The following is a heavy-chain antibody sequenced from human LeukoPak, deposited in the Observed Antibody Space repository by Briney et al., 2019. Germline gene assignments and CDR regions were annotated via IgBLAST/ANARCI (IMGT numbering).Heavy chain of an antibody. CDR2: INHSGST. CDR1: GGSFSSYY. V-gene: IGHV4-34*01. CDR3: ARVVLLWFGPRCWFDP. J-gene: IGHJ5*02. D-gene: IGHD3-10*01. Sequence: PSETLSLTCAVYGGSFSSYYWSWIRQPPGKGLEWIGEINHSGSTNYNPSLKSRVTISVDTSKNQFSLKLSSVTAADTAVYYCARVVLLWFGPRCWFDPWGQGTLVTVSS.